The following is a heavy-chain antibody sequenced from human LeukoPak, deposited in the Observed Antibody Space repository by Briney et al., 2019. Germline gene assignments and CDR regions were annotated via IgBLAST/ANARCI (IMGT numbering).Heavy chain of an antibody. V-gene: IGHV4-31*03. J-gene: IGHJ1*01. CDR3: ARSGGRFGMATIQH. CDR1: GGSISRGGYY. D-gene: IGHD5-24*01. CDR2: IYYSGST. Sequence: SQTLSLTCTVSGGSISRGGYYWSWIRQHPGKGLEWIGYIYYSGSTYYNPSLKSRVTISVDTSKNQLSLKLSSVTAADTAVYYCARSGGRFGMATIQHWGQGTLVTVSS.